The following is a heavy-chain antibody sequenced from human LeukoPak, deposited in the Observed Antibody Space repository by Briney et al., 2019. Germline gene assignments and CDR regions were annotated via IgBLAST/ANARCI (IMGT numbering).Heavy chain of an antibody. V-gene: IGHV4-59*01. CDR1: GASISSYY. J-gene: IGHJ4*02. D-gene: IGHD3-22*01. CDR2: IYYSGSI. Sequence: SETLSLTCTVSGASISSYYWSWIRQPPGKGLEWIGDIYYSGSIKYNPSLKSRVTMSVDTSKNQFSLKLSSVTAADAAIYYCARENPSGYYNRPIDYWGQGTLVTVSS. CDR3: ARENPSGYYNRPIDY.